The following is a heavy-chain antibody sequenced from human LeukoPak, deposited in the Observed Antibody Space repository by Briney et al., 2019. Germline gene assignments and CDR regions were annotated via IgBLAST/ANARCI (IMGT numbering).Heavy chain of an antibody. Sequence: SETLSLTCAVYGGSFSGYYWSWIRQPPGKGLEWIGEINHSGSTNYNPSLKSRVTISVDTSKNQFSLKLSSVTAADTAVYYCARLGVPIVVPANLWGQGTLATVSS. J-gene: IGHJ5*02. D-gene: IGHD2-21*01. CDR1: GGSFSGYY. CDR3: ARLGVPIVVPANL. CDR2: INHSGST. V-gene: IGHV4-34*01.